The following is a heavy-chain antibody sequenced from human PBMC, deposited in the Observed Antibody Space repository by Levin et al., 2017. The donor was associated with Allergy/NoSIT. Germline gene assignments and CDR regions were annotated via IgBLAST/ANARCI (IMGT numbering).Heavy chain of an antibody. CDR1: GYTFTSYG. Sequence: GESLKISCKASGYTFTSYGISWVRQAPGQGLEWMGWISAYNGNTNYAQKLQGRVTMTTDTSTSTAYMELRSLRSDDTAVYYCGRGHSSGWYGGDYWGQGTLVTVSS. J-gene: IGHJ4*02. D-gene: IGHD6-19*01. V-gene: IGHV1-18*01. CDR2: ISAYNGNT. CDR3: GRGHSSGWYGGDY.